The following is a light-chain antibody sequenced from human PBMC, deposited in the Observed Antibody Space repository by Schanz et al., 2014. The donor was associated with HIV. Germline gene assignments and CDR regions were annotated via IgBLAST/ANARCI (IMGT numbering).Light chain of an antibody. J-gene: IGLJ3*02. Sequence: QSVLTQPPSVSGAPGQRVAISCSGSGSNIGAGYDVHWYQQLPGTAPKLLMFGNNNRPSGVPDRFSGSKSGTSASLTISGLQSEDEAFYYCGSFTTSSTWVFGGGTKLTVL. CDR2: GNN. CDR3: GSFTTSSTWV. CDR1: GSNIGAGYD. V-gene: IGLV1-40*01.